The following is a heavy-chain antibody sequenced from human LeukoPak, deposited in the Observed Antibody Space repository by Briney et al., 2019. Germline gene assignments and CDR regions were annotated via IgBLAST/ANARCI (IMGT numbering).Heavy chain of an antibody. Sequence: PGGSLRLSCAASGFIFSNYAMSWARQAPGKGLEWVSAIDSTGAYTWYADSVKGRFTSSKDSSKTILYLQMNSLRAEDAAVYFCAIGSAAGRTYYFDYWGQGALGSVSS. D-gene: IGHD6-25*01. CDR1: GFIFSNYA. CDR2: IDSTGAYT. J-gene: IGHJ4*02. V-gene: IGHV3-23*01. CDR3: AIGSAAGRTYYFDY.